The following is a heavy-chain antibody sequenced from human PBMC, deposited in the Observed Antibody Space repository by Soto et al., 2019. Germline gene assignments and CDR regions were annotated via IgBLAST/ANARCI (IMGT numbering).Heavy chain of an antibody. D-gene: IGHD5-18*01. CDR1: GFTFDDYA. CDR2: ISWNSGSI. V-gene: IGHV3-9*01. CDR3: AKGPRDTAMAPSDY. J-gene: IGHJ4*02. Sequence: SLRLSCAASGFTFDDYAMHWVRQAPGKGLEWVSGISWNSGSIGYADSVKGRFTISRDNAKNSLYLQMNSLRAEDTALYYCAKGPRDTAMAPSDYWGQGTLVTVSS.